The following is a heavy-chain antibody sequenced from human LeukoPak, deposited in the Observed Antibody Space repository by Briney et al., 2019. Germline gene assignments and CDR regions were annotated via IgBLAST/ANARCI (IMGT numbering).Heavy chain of an antibody. V-gene: IGHV3-23*01. CDR2: ISGSGGST. D-gene: IGHD1-26*01. J-gene: IGHJ3*02. CDR1: GFTFSSYA. CDR3: ATPYSGSYLPLPPDAFDI. Sequence: GGTLRLSCAASGFTFSSYAMSWVRQAPGKGLEWVSAISGSGGSTYYAYSVKGRFTISRDNSKNTLYLQMNSLRAEDTAVYYCATPYSGSYLPLPPDAFDIWGQGTMVTVSS.